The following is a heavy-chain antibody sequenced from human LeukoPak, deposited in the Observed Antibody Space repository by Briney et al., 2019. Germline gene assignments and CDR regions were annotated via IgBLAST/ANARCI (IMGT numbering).Heavy chain of an antibody. D-gene: IGHD1-1*01. CDR2: IKSKTDGGTT. J-gene: IGHJ5*02. CDR3: ARGATDVTRWFDP. CDR1: GFTFSNAW. Sequence: PGGSLRLSCAASGFTFSNAWMSWVRQAPGKGPEWVGRIKSKTDGGTTDYAAPVKGRFTISRDDSKNTLYLQMNGLRAEDTAVYYCARGATDVTRWFDPWGQGTRVTVSS. V-gene: IGHV3-15*01.